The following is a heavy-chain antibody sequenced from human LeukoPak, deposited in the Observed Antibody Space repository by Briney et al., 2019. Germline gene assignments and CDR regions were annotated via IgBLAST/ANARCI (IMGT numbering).Heavy chain of an antibody. V-gene: IGHV3-21*01. CDR2: ISSSSSYI. CDR1: GFTFSGYS. D-gene: IGHD3-22*01. CDR3: ARGYDSSGYYPP. J-gene: IGHJ4*02. Sequence: GGSLRLSCAASGFTFSGYSMNWVRQAPGKGLEWVSSISSSSSYIYYADSVKGRFTISRDNAKNSLYLQMNSLRAEDTAVYYCARGYDSSGYYPPWGQGTLVTVSS.